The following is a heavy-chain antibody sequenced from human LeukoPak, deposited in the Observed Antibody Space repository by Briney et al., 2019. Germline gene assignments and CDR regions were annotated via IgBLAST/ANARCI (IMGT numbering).Heavy chain of an antibody. CDR3: VRSAFHAGSGNYYDY. CDR1: GFSFSTSA. J-gene: IGHJ4*02. D-gene: IGHD3-22*01. CDR2: IRSKTNSYAT. V-gene: IGHV3-73*01. Sequence: PGGSLKLSCAASGFSFSTSAIHWVRQASGKGLEWLGRIRSKTNSYATAYAASVNGRFTISRDNAENTLYLQMNSLRVEDTAVYYCVRSAFHAGSGNYYDYWGQGTLVTVSS.